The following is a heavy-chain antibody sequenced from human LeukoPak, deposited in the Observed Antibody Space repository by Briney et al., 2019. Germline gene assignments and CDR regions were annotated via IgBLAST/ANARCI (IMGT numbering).Heavy chain of an antibody. V-gene: IGHV4-34*01. CDR1: GGSFSGYY. Sequence: PSETLSLACAVYGGSFSGYYWSWIRQPPGKGLEWIGEINHSGSTNYNPSLKSRVTISVDTSKNQFSLKLSSVTAADTAVYYCARVRKGTMVRGVIISRYYYGMDVWGQGTTVTVSS. CDR2: INHSGST. D-gene: IGHD3-10*01. J-gene: IGHJ6*02. CDR3: ARVRKGTMVRGVIISRYYYGMDV.